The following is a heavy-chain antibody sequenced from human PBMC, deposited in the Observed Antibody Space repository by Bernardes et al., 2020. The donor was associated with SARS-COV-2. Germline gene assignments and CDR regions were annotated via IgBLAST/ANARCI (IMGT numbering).Heavy chain of an antibody. J-gene: IGHJ6*03. CDR1: GFTFSSYA. V-gene: IGHV3-30*04. Sequence: GGSLRLSCAASGFTFSSYAMHWVRQAPGTGLEWVAVISYDGSNKYYADSVKGRFTISRDNSKNTLYLQMNSLRAEDTAVYYCARDRSRLLWFGERKPHYYMGVWGKGTTVTGSS. CDR2: ISYDGSNK. CDR3: ARDRSRLLWFGERKPHYYMGV. D-gene: IGHD3-10*01.